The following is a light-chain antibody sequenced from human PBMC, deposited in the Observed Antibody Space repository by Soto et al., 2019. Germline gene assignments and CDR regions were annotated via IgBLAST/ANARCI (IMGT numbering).Light chain of an antibody. CDR3: HQYYDSPLT. J-gene: IGKJ5*01. V-gene: IGKV3-11*01. CDR1: QSISSY. Sequence: IILTQSPATLSLSPGDRATLSCRASQSISSYLSWYQQKPGQAPRPVIYDTSNRATDTPARFSGSGSGTDFTLTISSVQAEDVAVYYCHQYYDSPLTFGQGTRLEIK. CDR2: DTS.